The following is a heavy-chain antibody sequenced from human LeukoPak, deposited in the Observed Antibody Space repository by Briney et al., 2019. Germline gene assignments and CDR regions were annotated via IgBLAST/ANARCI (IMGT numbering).Heavy chain of an antibody. CDR3: AKRGVVIRVILVGFHKEAYYFDS. CDR1: GITLSNYG. CDR2: ISGSGGST. Sequence: GGSLRLSCTVSGITLSNYGMSWVRQAPGKGLEWVAGISGSGGSTRYADSVKGRFTISRDNPKNTLYLQMNSLRAEDTAVYFCAKRGVVIRVILVGFHKEAYYFDSWGQGALVTVSS. J-gene: IGHJ4*02. D-gene: IGHD3-22*01. V-gene: IGHV3-23*01.